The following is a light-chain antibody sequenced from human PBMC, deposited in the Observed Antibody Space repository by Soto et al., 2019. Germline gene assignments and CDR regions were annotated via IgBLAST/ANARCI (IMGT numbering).Light chain of an antibody. Sequence: EIVLTQSPGTLSLSPGERATLSCRASQSVSGSYLAWYQQKPGQAPRLLIYVASSRATAIPDRFSGSGSGTDFTLTISRLEPEDFAVFYCQQYGSSPLTFGGGTRVEIK. CDR3: QQYGSSPLT. CDR1: QSVSGSY. J-gene: IGKJ4*01. CDR2: VAS. V-gene: IGKV3-20*01.